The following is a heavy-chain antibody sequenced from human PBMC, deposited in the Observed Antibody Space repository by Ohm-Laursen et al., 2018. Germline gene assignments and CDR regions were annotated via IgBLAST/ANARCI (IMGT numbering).Heavy chain of an antibody. Sequence: SLRLSCAASGFTFSNYAMSWVRQAPGKGLEWVSSISGSGHSPHYADSVKGRFTISRDNSKNTLYLQMNSLRAEDTAVYYCARDVVVVAATYLSYWGQGTLVTVSS. CDR2: ISGSGHSP. V-gene: IGHV3-23*01. CDR3: ARDVVVVAATYLSY. CDR1: GFTFSNYA. J-gene: IGHJ4*02. D-gene: IGHD2-15*01.